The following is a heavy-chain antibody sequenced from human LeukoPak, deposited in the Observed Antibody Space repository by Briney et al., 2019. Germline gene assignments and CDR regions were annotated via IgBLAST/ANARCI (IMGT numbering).Heavy chain of an antibody. CDR3: AKYSSSSNYYYGMDV. CDR1: GFIFNNNA. V-gene: IGHV3-23*01. CDR2: ISGGGGST. D-gene: IGHD6-6*01. Sequence: PGGSLRLSCAASGFIFNNNAMSWVRQAPGKGLEWVSAISGGGGSTYYADSVKGRFTISRDNSKNTLYLQMNSLRPEDTAVYYCAKYSSSSNYYYGMDVWGQGTTVTVSS. J-gene: IGHJ6*02.